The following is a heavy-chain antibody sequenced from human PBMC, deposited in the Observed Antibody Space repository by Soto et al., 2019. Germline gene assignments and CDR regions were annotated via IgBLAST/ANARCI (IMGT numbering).Heavy chain of an antibody. Sequence: GGSLRLSGAACGISFGSYSLSWVRQAPWKGLEWVSNISGSDVKTFYADSVKGRFSISRDTSQSSLYLQGNSLRAYDTAMYYCARWSYFDYFGQGTRVTFSS. J-gene: IGHJ4*02. CDR1: GISFGSYS. D-gene: IGHD3-3*01. CDR3: ARWSYFDY. CDR2: ISGSDVKT. V-gene: IGHV3-23*01.